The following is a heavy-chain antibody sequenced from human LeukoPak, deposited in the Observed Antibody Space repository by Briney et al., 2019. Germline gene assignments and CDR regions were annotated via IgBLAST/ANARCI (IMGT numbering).Heavy chain of an antibody. D-gene: IGHD4-17*01. Sequence: GGSLRLSCAASGFTFSGYGMSWVRQAPGKGLEWVSAISGSGGSTYYADSVKGRFTISRDNSKNTLYLQMNSLRAEDTAVYYCARRYGDYANWFDPWGQGTLVTVSS. J-gene: IGHJ5*02. CDR1: GFTFSGYG. CDR2: ISGSGGST. CDR3: ARRYGDYANWFDP. V-gene: IGHV3-23*01.